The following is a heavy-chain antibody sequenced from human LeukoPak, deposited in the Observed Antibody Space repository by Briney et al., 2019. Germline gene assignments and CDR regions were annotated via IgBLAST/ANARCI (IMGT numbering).Heavy chain of an antibody. CDR2: ISGSGGRT. CDR3: ANLKLVVVASDAFDI. D-gene: IGHD2-15*01. Sequence: GGSLRLSCAASGFTFSSYAMSWVRQAPGKGLEWVSAISGSGGRTYHADSVKGRFTISRDNSKNTLYLQMNSLRAEDTAVYYYANLKLVVVASDAFDIWGQGTMVTVSS. J-gene: IGHJ3*02. CDR1: GFTFSSYA. V-gene: IGHV3-23*01.